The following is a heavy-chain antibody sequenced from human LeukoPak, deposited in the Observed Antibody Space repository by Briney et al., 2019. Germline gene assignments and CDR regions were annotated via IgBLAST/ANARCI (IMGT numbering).Heavy chain of an antibody. CDR1: GFTFDYHW. D-gene: IGHD3-10*01. Sequence: QPGGSLRLSCAASGFTFDYHWMTWVRQAPGKGLEWVANIDEGGNKVYYAESVKGRFTISRDNAKNSVFLQMNSLRSEDTAVYYCVREWFLARYSWGQGALVTVSS. V-gene: IGHV3-7*01. J-gene: IGHJ4*02. CDR2: IDEGGNKV. CDR3: VREWFLARYS.